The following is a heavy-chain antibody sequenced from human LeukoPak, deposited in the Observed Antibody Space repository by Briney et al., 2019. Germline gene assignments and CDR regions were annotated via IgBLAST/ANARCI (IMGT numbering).Heavy chain of an antibody. V-gene: IGHV4-31*03. CDR2: IYYSGST. J-gene: IGHJ5*02. Sequence: SQTLSLTCTVSGGSISSGGYYWSWIRQHPGKGLEWIGYIYYSGSTYYNPSLKSRVTISVDTSKNQFSLKLSSVAAADTAVYYCAGVEYCSSTSCYPYNWFDPWGQGTLVTVSS. CDR1: GGSISSGGYY. D-gene: IGHD2-2*01. CDR3: AGVEYCSSTSCYPYNWFDP.